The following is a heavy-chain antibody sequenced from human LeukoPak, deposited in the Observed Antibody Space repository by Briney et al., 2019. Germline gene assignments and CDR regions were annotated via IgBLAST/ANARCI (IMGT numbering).Heavy chain of an antibody. Sequence: ASVKVSCKASGYTFNNYAMNWVRQAPGQGLEWMGWINPNSGGTNYAQKFQGRVTMTRDTSISTAYMELSRLRSDDTAVYYCARGSPRLWFGELSLFDYWGQGTLVTVSS. CDR1: GYTFNNYA. CDR2: INPNSGGT. V-gene: IGHV1-2*02. D-gene: IGHD3-10*01. J-gene: IGHJ4*02. CDR3: ARGSPRLWFGELSLFDY.